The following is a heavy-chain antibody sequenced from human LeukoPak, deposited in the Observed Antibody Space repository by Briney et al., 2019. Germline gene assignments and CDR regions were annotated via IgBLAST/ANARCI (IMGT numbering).Heavy chain of an antibody. J-gene: IGHJ4*02. D-gene: IGHD6-13*01. CDR1: GFTFSSYS. CDR3: ASLDDSSSWYDYFDY. CDR2: ISSSSYI. V-gene: IGHV3-21*01. Sequence: PGGSLRLSCAASGFTFSSYSMNWVRQAPGKGLEWVSSISSSSYIYYADSVKGRFTISRDNAKNSLYLQMNSLRAEDTAVYYCASLDDSSSWYDYFDYWGQGTLVTVSS.